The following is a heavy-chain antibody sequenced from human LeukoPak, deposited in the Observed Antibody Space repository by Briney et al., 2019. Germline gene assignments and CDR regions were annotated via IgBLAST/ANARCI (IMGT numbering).Heavy chain of an antibody. CDR1: GYTFSRYW. CDR2: INEDVSST. V-gene: IGHV3-74*01. CDR3: ARRYFDY. J-gene: IGHJ4*02. Sequence: PGGSLRLSCAASGYTFSRYWMHWVRQGPGKGLVLVSRINEDVSSTSYAESVRGRFPISRDNAKNTLYLQMNSLRAEDAAVYYCARRYFDYWGQGTLVTVSS.